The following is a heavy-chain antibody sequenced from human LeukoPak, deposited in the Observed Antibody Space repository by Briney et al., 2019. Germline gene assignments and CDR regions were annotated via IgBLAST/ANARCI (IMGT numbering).Heavy chain of an antibody. CDR3: AKLDGPPRITMVWGVTGTDY. CDR2: ISGSGGST. Sequence: SGGSLRLSCAASGFTFSSYAMSWVRQAPGKGLEWVSAISGSGGSTYYADSVKGRFTISRDNSKNTLYLQMNSLRAEDTAVYYCAKLDGPPRITMVWGVTGTDYWGQGTLVTVSS. J-gene: IGHJ4*02. D-gene: IGHD3-10*01. CDR1: GFTFSSYA. V-gene: IGHV3-23*01.